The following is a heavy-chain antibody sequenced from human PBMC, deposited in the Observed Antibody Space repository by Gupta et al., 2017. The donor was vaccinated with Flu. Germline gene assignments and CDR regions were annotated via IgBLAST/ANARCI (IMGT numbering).Heavy chain of an antibody. J-gene: IGHJ4*02. V-gene: IGHV3-30*03. CDR1: GFTFSHYG. Sequence: QVQLVETGGGVVQTGRSLRLSCAASGFTFSHYGIHLVRQAPGKGLEWVAVISFDGSVDYYADSVKGRFIISRDNSKNTLFLQMNSLRADDTAVYYCAREGSSSGNFRFHFNYWGQGTLVTVSS. CDR3: AREGSSSGNFRFHFNY. D-gene: IGHD3-9*01. CDR2: ISFDGSVD.